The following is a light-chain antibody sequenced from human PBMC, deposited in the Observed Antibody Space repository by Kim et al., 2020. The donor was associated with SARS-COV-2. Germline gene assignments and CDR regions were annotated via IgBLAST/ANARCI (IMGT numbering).Light chain of an antibody. CDR1: NIAAKT. J-gene: IGLJ2*01. Sequence: APVMTARITCGGNNIAAKTVHWYQQRPRQLPVLVVYYERDRPSGIPERFSGSNSGNTATLTISRVEAGDEADYYCQVWDSTNDHPVFGGGTQLTVL. V-gene: IGLV3-21*03. CDR2: YER. CDR3: QVWDSTNDHPV.